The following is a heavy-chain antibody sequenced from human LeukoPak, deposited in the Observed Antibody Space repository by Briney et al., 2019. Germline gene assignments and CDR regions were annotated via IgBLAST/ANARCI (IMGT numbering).Heavy chain of an antibody. CDR1: GYSFTSLW. CDR3: ARRYGRPFDY. J-gene: IGHJ4*02. CDR2: IYPGDSDT. Sequence: GESLKISCKGSGYSFTSLWIGWVRQMPGKGLEWMGIIYPGDSDTRYSPSFEGRVTISADKSISTAYLEWSSLKASDTAIYYCARRYGRPFDYWGQGTLVTVSS. D-gene: IGHD4-17*01. V-gene: IGHV5-51*01.